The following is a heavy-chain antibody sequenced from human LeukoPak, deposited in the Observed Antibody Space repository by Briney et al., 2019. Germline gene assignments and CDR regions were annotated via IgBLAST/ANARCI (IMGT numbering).Heavy chain of an antibody. CDR3: ARDPDCSCISCYNAFDI. CDR1: GFTFSTYE. J-gene: IGHJ3*02. CDR2: ISNDGRNK. V-gene: IGHV3-30*01. Sequence: GGSLRLSCAASGFTFSTYEMHWVRQAPGKGLEWVAVISNDGRNKDYADSVKGRFTISRDNSKNTLYVQMNSLRAEDTAVCYCARDPDCSCISCYNAFDIWGQGTMVTVSS. D-gene: IGHD2-2*01.